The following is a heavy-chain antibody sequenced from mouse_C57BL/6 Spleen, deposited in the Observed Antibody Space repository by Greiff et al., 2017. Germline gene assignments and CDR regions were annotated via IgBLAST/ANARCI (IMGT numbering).Heavy chain of an antibody. CDR3: ARRGYYGSSLDY. J-gene: IGHJ2*01. D-gene: IGHD1-1*01. Sequence: VKLQQSGAELVKPGASVKISCKASGYAFSSYWMNWVKQRPGKGLEWIGQIYPGDGDTNYNGKFKGKATLTADKSSSTAYMQLSSLTSEDSAVYFCARRGYYGSSLDYWGQGTTLTVSS. V-gene: IGHV1-80*01. CDR1: GYAFSSYW. CDR2: IYPGDGDT.